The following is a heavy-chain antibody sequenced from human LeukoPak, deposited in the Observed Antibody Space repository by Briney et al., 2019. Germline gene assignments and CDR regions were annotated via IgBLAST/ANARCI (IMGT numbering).Heavy chain of an antibody. Sequence: GGSLRLSCAASGFTFSSYGMHWVRQAPGKGLEWVAFIRYDGSNKYYADSVKGRFTISRDNSKNTLYLQMNSLRAEDTAVYYCAKGGQWLVSDAFDIWGQGTMVTVSS. CDR2: IRYDGSNK. V-gene: IGHV3-30*02. CDR3: AKGGQWLVSDAFDI. D-gene: IGHD6-19*01. J-gene: IGHJ3*02. CDR1: GFTFSSYG.